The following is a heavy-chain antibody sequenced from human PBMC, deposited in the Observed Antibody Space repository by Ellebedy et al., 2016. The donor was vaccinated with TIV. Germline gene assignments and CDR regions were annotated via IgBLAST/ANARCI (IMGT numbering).Heavy chain of an antibody. J-gene: IGHJ6*03. CDR3: ARPSGYSGYDRPFYSNYYMDV. V-gene: IGHV3-74*01. CDR1: GSKFRNYW. D-gene: IGHD5-12*01. CDR2: INSAGSST. Sequence: GGSLRLSXAGSGSKFRNYWMHWVRQVPGKGLMWVSRINSAGSSTTYADSVKGRFTISRDNARNTLFLQMDSLRVEDTGVYYCARPSGYSGYDRPFYSNYYMDVWGKGTTVTVSS.